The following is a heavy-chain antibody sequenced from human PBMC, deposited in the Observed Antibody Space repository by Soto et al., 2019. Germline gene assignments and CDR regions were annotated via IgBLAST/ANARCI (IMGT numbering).Heavy chain of an antibody. CDR3: ARGGYYDSSGSRNYHYYGMNV. V-gene: IGHV1-18*01. CDR1: GYTFSSYG. CDR2: ISPYDGNT. Sequence: QVQLVQSGGEVKKPGASVKVSCKASGYTFSSYGINWVRQAPGQGLEWLGWISPYDGNTKYAQILQGRVSMTTDTSTKTADMEVRSLRSDDTSVDYCARGGYYDSSGSRNYHYYGMNVWGQGTTVTVSS. J-gene: IGHJ6*02. D-gene: IGHD3-22*01.